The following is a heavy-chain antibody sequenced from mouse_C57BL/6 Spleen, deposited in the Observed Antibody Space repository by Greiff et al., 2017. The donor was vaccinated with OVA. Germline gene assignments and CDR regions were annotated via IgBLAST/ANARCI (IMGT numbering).Heavy chain of an antibody. CDR1: GYTFTDYN. V-gene: IGHV1-18*01. Sequence: EVQLQQPGAELVKPGASVKIPCKASGYTFTDYNMDWVKQSHGKSLEWIGDINPNNGGTIYNQKFKGKATLTVDKSSSTAYMELRSLTSEDTAVYYCARDSNYAFAYWGQGTLVTVSA. CDR2: INPNNGGT. D-gene: IGHD2-5*01. J-gene: IGHJ3*01. CDR3: ARDSNYAFAY.